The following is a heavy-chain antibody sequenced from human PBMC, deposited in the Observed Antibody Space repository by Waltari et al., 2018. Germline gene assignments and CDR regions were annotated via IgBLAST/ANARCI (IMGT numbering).Heavy chain of an antibody. V-gene: IGHV3-30*02. CDR1: GFTFSNYG. D-gene: IGHD1-26*01. J-gene: IGHJ4*02. CDR2: IQYDGRNK. CDR3: AKWYGGDYYFDY. Sequence: QVQLVESGGGVVQPGGSLRLSCAASGFTFSNYGMHRVRQAPGKGLQWVAFIQYDGRNKYYAESVKGRFTISRDNSKNTLYLQMDSLRAEDTALYYCAKWYGGDYYFDYWGQGTLVTVSS.